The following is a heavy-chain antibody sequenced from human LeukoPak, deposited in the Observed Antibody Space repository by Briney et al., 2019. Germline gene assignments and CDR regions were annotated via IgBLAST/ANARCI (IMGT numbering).Heavy chain of an antibody. CDR3: AKDALSSSWYCPFDF. Sequence: VQPGGSLRLSCAASGFTFSSFAMSWVRQAPGKGLEWVSAIINSGDFTHYAESVKGRFTISRDNSKNILYLQMNSLRADDTAIYYCAKDALSSSWYCPFDFWGQGTLVTVSS. J-gene: IGHJ4*02. V-gene: IGHV3-23*01. D-gene: IGHD6-13*01. CDR2: IINSGDFT. CDR1: GFTFSSFA.